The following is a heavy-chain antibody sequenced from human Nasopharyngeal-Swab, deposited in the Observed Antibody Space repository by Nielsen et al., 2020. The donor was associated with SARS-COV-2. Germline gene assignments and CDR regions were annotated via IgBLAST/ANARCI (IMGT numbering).Heavy chain of an antibody. CDR3: ARGGGRYCSSTSCYPDYYYYGMDV. D-gene: IGHD2-2*01. Sequence: SETLSLTCTVSGGSISSYYWSWIRQPPGQGLEWIGYIYYSGSTNYHPPLKSRVTISVDTSKNQFSLKLSSVTAADTAVYYCARGGGRYCSSTSCYPDYYYYGMDVWGQGTTVTVSS. V-gene: IGHV4-59*01. CDR1: GGSISSYY. CDR2: IYYSGST. J-gene: IGHJ6*02.